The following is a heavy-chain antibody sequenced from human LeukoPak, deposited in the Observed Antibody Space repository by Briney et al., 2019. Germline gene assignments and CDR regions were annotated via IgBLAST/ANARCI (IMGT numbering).Heavy chain of an antibody. CDR1: GYTFSDYY. Sequence: GSVKVSCKASGYTFSDYYVAWVRQAPGQGLEWMGWINPSSCGTKYAQKFQGRVTMTSDTSISTVYMDLNRLTSDDTAVYYCARAPPSGNSISSYRRHFDHWGRGTLVSVSS. CDR3: ARAPPSGNSISSYRRHFDH. CDR2: INPSSCGT. J-gene: IGHJ4*02. D-gene: IGHD2-2*01. V-gene: IGHV1-2*02.